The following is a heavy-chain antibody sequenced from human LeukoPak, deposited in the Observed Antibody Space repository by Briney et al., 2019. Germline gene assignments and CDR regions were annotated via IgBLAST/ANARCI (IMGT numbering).Heavy chain of an antibody. D-gene: IGHD5-18*01. CDR3: VREARGYHYTYFDY. V-gene: IGHV3-30*14. CDR1: GFTYSSYA. Sequence: PGGSLRLSCAASGFTYSSYAMHWVRQAPGKGLEWVAVISYDGSNKYYADSVKGGFTISREDAKNSLYLQMNSLRAGDTAVYYCVREARGYHYTYFDYWGQGTLVTVSS. J-gene: IGHJ4*02. CDR2: ISYDGSNK.